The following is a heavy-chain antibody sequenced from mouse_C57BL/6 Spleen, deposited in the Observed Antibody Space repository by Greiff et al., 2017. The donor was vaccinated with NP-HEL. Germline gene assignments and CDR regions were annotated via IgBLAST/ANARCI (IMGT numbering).Heavy chain of an antibody. D-gene: IGHD1-1*01. CDR3: ARLTAVVSSGYFDV. V-gene: IGHV1-64*01. CDR2: IHPNSGST. CDR1: GYTFTSYW. J-gene: IGHJ1*03. Sequence: QVQLQQPGAELVKPGASVKLSCKASGYTFTSYWMHWVKQRPGQGLEWIGMIHPNSGSTNYNEKFKSKATLTVDKSSSTAYMQLSSLTSEDSAVYDCARLTAVVSSGYFDVWGTGTTVTVSS.